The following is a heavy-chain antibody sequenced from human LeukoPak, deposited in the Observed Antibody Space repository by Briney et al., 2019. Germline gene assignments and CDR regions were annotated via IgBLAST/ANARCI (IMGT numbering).Heavy chain of an antibody. CDR2: IIGSGGSI. CDR1: GFSVSDNY. CDR3: AKHGDNVWGSFRFGFDS. J-gene: IGHJ4*02. D-gene: IGHD3-16*02. Sequence: GGSLSLSCATSGFSVSDNYMSWVRQAPGKGLEWVSLIIGSGGSIHYADSVRGRFTISRDNFKNTVFLQLSSLRPEDTAVYYCAKHGDNVWGSFRFGFDSWGQGTLVTVSS. V-gene: IGHV3-23*01.